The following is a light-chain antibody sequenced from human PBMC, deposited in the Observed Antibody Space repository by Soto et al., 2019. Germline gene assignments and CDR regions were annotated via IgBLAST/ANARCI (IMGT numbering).Light chain of an antibody. CDR1: QGIGNA. V-gene: IGKV1-6*01. J-gene: IGKJ1*01. CDR3: LQDINYPWT. Sequence: AIRMIHARSSLSAAVGVGVTIPCRASQGIGNALGWYQQKPGKPPKVLIYGASNLQSGVPPRFSGSGSGTDFTHAISSLQPEDSATYYCLQDINYPWTFGQGTKVDIK. CDR2: GAS.